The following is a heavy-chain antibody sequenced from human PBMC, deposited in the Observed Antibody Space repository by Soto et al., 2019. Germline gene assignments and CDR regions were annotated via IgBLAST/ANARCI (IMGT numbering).Heavy chain of an antibody. J-gene: IGHJ5*02. CDR2: IYYSGST. Sequence: PSETLSLTCTVAGGYITSGGYYWTWIRQHPGKGLEWIGYIYYSGSTYYNPSLKSRATISVDTSRTQFSLKLSSVTAADTAVYYCVRGRDCSGGSCYSRWFDPWGQGTLVTVSS. V-gene: IGHV4-31*02. CDR1: GGYITSGGYY. CDR3: VRGRDCSGGSCYSRWFDP. D-gene: IGHD2-15*01.